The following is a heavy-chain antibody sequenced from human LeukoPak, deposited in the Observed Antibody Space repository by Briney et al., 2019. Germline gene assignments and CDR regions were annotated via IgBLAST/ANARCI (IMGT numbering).Heavy chain of an antibody. D-gene: IGHD2-2*01. V-gene: IGHV1-46*01. CDR2: INPSGGST. J-gene: IGHJ4*02. CDR1: GHTFTSHY. Sequence: ASVKVSCKASGHTFTSHYMHWVRQAPGQGLEWMGIINPSGGSTNYAQRFQGRVTMTRDTSTSTVYMQMSSLRSEDTAVYYCASAYCSSTSCYLVFDYWGQGTLVTVSS. CDR3: ASAYCSSTSCYLVFDY.